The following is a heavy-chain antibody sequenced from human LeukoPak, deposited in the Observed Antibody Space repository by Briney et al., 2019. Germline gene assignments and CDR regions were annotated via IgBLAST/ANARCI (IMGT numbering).Heavy chain of an antibody. CDR2: ISPNSGGT. CDR1: GYTFIDYY. D-gene: IGHD4-17*01. V-gene: IGHV1-2*02. J-gene: IGHJ2*01. Sequence: VASVKVSCKASGYTFIDYYIHWVRQAPGEGLEWMGWISPNSGGTNYAQKFQGSVTMTRDTSISTAYMELTRLNSDDTAVYYCAKNMGYGDYWYFDLWGRGTLVTVSS. CDR3: AKNMGYGDYWYFDL.